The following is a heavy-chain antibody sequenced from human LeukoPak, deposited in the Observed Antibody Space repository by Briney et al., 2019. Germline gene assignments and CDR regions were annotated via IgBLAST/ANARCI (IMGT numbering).Heavy chain of an antibody. D-gene: IGHD1-26*01. CDR2: IYHSGST. CDR1: GYSISSGYY. J-gene: IGHJ4*02. V-gene: IGHV4-38-2*02. CDR3: ARDLDEGATDY. Sequence: SETLSLTCTVSGYSISSGYYWGWIRQPPGKGLEWIGSIYHSGSTYYNPSLKSRVTISVDTPKNQFSLKLSSVTAADTAVYYCARDLDEGATDYWGQGTLVTVSS.